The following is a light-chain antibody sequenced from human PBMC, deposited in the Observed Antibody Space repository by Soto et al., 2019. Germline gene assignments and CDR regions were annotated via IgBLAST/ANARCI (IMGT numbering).Light chain of an antibody. CDR1: SSNIGARYD. J-gene: IGLJ3*02. V-gene: IGLV1-40*01. CDR2: GND. CDR3: QSYDSSLSWV. Sequence: QSVLTQPPSVSGAPGQTVTISCTGSSSNIGARYDVHWYQQLPGTAPKLLIYGNDNRPSGVPDRFSGSKSGTSASLAITGLQAEDEADYYCQSYDSSLSWVFGGGTKVTVL.